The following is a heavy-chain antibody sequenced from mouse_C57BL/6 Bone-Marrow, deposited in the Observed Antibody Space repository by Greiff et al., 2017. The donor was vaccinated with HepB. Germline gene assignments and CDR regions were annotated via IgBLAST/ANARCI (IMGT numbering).Heavy chain of an antibody. CDR2: IYPGGGYT. CDR3: ARNFYYAMDY. CDR1: GYTFTNYW. J-gene: IGHJ4*01. Sequence: VKLQESGAELVRPGTSVKMSCKASGYTFTNYWIGWAKQRPGHGLEWIGDIYPGGGYTNYNEKFKGKATLTADKSSSTAYMQFSSLTSEDSAIYYCARNFYYAMDYWGQGTSVTVSS. V-gene: IGHV1-63*01.